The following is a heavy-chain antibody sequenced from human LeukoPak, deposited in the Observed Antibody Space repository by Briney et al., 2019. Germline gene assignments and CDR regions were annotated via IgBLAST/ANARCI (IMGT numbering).Heavy chain of an antibody. Sequence: GASVKVSCKASGYTFTSYGISWVRQAPGQGLEWMGWISAYNGNTNYAQKLQGRVTMTTDTSTSTAYMELRSLRSDDTAVYYCARDQIGEHLKISRNYYYYYYMDVWGKGTTVTISS. CDR3: ARDQIGEHLKISRNYYYYYYMDV. J-gene: IGHJ6*03. D-gene: IGHD3-3*02. CDR2: ISAYNGNT. CDR1: GYTFTSYG. V-gene: IGHV1-18*01.